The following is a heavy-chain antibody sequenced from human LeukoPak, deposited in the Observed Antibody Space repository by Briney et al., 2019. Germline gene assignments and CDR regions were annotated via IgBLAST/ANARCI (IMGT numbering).Heavy chain of an antibody. Sequence: GGSLRLSCAASGFTFDDYGMSWVRQAPGKGLEWVSGISGSGGATYYADSVKGRFTVSRDDPHNTLYLQMNSVRAEDTAVYFCARGGVDHYGSGTYYLMYYFDHWGQGALVTVSS. CDR3: ARGGVDHYGSGTYYLMYYFDH. J-gene: IGHJ4*02. CDR1: GFTFDDYG. CDR2: ISGSGGAT. D-gene: IGHD3-10*01. V-gene: IGHV3-23*01.